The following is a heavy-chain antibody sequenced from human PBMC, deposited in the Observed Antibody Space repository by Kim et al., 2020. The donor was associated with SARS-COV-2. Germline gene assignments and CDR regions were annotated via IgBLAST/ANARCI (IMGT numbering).Heavy chain of an antibody. CDR1: GFTFSSYA. V-gene: IGHV3-23*01. CDR2: ISGSGGST. Sequence: GGSLRLSCAASGFTFSSYAMSWVRQAPGKGLEWVSAISGSGGSTYYADSVKGRFTISRDNSKNTLYLQMNSLRAEDTAVYYCAKGSYKCTAAARACTDDYYYYGMDVWGQGTTVTVSS. CDR3: AKGSYKCTAAARACTDDYYYYGMDV. D-gene: IGHD6-13*01. J-gene: IGHJ6*02.